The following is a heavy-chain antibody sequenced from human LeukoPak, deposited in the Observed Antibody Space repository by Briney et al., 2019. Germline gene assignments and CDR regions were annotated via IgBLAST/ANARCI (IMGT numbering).Heavy chain of an antibody. CDR2: INPSGGST. CDR3: ATDLGYSGYDWDY. Sequence: ASAKVSCKASGYTFTSYYLHWVRQAPGQGLEWMGIINPSGGSTSSTQKFQGRVTMTRDTSTSTVYMELSSLRSEDTAVYYCATDLGYSGYDWDYWGQGTLVTVSS. J-gene: IGHJ4*02. CDR1: GYTFTSYY. D-gene: IGHD5-12*01. V-gene: IGHV1-46*01.